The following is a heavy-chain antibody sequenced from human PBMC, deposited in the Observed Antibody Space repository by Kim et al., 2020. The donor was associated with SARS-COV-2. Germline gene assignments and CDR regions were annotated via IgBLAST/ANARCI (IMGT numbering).Heavy chain of an antibody. J-gene: IGHJ4*02. CDR1: GFTFSSYA. Sequence: GGSLRLSCGASGFTFSSYAMSWVRQAPGKGLEWVSVVYRDGSNTYYADSVKGRFTISRDNSKHTLYLQMNSLRAEDTAVYYCAKGYSDSSGYSPINYWGQGTLVTVSS. CDR3: AKGYSDSSGYSPINY. D-gene: IGHD3-22*01. V-gene: IGHV3-23*03. CDR2: VYRDGSNT.